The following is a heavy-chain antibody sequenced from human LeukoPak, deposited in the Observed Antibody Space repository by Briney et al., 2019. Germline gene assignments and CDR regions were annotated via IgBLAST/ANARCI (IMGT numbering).Heavy chain of an antibody. D-gene: IGHD4-23*01. J-gene: IGHJ6*02. Sequence: SETLSLTCTVSGGSISSYYWSWIRQPPGKGLEWIGYIYYSGSTNYNPSLKSRVTTSVDTSKNQFSLRLSSVTAADTAVYYCARDVSDYGGPGYGMDVWGQGTTVTVSS. CDR1: GGSISSYY. CDR3: ARDVSDYGGPGYGMDV. CDR2: IYYSGST. V-gene: IGHV4-59*01.